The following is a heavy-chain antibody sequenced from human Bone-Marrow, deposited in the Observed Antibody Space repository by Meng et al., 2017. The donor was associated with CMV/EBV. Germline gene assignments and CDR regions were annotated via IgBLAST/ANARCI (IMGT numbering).Heavy chain of an antibody. D-gene: IGHD2-2*02. J-gene: IGHJ4*03. V-gene: IGHV1-69*10. CDR3: ARVRCSSTSCYMGYYFDY. Sequence: SVKVSCKASGGTFSSYAISWVRQAPGQGLEWMGGIIPILGIANYAQKFQGRVTITADKSTSTAYMELSSLRSEDTAVYYCARVRCSSTSCYMGYYFDYCGQGTTVTVSS. CDR1: GGTFSSYA. CDR2: IIPILGIA.